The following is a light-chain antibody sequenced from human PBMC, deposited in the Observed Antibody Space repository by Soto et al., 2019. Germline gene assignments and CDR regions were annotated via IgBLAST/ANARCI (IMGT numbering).Light chain of an antibody. CDR2: EDT. Sequence: NFMLIQPHSVSESPGKTVTISYTGSGGSIASNFVQWYQQRPGSAPTTVIYEDTQRPSWVPDRFSGSIDTSSNSASLTISGLTTEDEAVYYCQSYDITTPSIGGGTKLTVL. J-gene: IGLJ2*01. CDR1: GGSIASNF. CDR3: QSYDITTPS. V-gene: IGLV6-57*02.